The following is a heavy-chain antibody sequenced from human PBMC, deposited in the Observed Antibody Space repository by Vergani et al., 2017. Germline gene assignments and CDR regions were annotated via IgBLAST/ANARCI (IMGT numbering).Heavy chain of an antibody. D-gene: IGHD6-19*01. J-gene: IGHJ3*02. V-gene: IGHV3-23*04. CDR1: GFTFRNYA. CDR3: AKVGRSEVAGTFGAFDI. CDR2: ISDNGGTT. Sequence: VRLVESGGGVVQPGRSLRLSCAASGFTFRNYAMTWVRQAPGKGLEWVSIISDNGGTTYYADSVKGRFTISRDNSKDTLYLQMNSLRAEDTAVYYCAKVGRSEVAGTFGAFDIWGQGTMVTVSS.